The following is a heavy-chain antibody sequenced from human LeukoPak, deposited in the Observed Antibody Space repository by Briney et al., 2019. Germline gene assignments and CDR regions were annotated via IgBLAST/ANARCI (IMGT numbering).Heavy chain of an antibody. D-gene: IGHD6-13*01. V-gene: IGHV3-NL1*01. CDR3: ARRWSFDY. CDR1: GFTFSSYG. J-gene: IGHJ4*02. Sequence: GGSLRLSCAASGFTFSSYGMHWVRQAPGKGLEWVSVIYNGGSMSYADSVKGRFTISRDNSKNTLYLQMNSLRVEDTAVYYCARRWSFDYWGQGTLVTVSS. CDR2: IYNGGSM.